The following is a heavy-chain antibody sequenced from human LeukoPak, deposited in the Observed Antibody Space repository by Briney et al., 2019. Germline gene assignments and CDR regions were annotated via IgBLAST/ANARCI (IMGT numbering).Heavy chain of an antibody. CDR3: AETSYTCSGGSCFDY. J-gene: IGHJ4*02. CDR1: GGSISSGGYY. CDR2: IYHSGST. V-gene: IGHV4-30-2*01. Sequence: SETLSLTCTVSGGSISSGGYYWSWIRQPPGKGLEWIGYIYHSGSTYYNPSLKSRVTISVDRSKNQFSLKLSSVTAADTAVYYCAETSYTCSGGSCFDYWGQGTLVTVSS. D-gene: IGHD2-15*01.